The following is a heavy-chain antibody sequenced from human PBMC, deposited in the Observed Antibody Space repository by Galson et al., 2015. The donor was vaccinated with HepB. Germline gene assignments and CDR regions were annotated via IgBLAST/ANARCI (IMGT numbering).Heavy chain of an antibody. CDR3: ARDARARDFWSGYDWFDP. CDR2: ISGSSNDI. Sequence: SLRLSCAVSGFIFNDYTMNWVRQAPGKGLEWVSSISGSSNDIHYADSVKGRFTISRDNAKNSLYLQMSSLRVDDTAVYYCARDARARDFWSGYDWFDPWGQGTLVTVSS. CDR1: GFIFNDYT. D-gene: IGHD3-3*01. J-gene: IGHJ5*02. V-gene: IGHV3-21*01.